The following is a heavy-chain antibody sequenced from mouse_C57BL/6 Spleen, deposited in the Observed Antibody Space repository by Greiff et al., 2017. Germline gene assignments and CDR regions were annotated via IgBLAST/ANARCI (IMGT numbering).Heavy chain of an antibody. CDR2: IDPNSGGT. Sequence: QVQLKQPGAELVKPGASVKLSCKASGYTFTSYWMNWVKQRPGRGLEWIGRIDPNSGGTKYNEKFKSKATLTVDKPSSTAYMQLSSLTSEDSAVYYCARTDDYDEKAMDDRGQGASVTVAS. CDR1: GYTFTSYW. V-gene: IGHV1-72*01. J-gene: IGHJ4*01. CDR3: ARTDDYDEKAMDD. D-gene: IGHD2-4*01.